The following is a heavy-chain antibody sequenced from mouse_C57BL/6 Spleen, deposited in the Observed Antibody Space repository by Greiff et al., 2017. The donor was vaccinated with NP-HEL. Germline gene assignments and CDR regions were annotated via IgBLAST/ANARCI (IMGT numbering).Heavy chain of an antibody. D-gene: IGHD4-1*01. J-gene: IGHJ3*01. Sequence: QVHVKQSGAELVKPGASVKMSCKASGYTFTSYWITWVKQRPGQGLEWIGDIYPGSGSTNYNEKFKSKATLTVDTSSSTAYMQLSSLTSEDSAVYYCAKTGTSAYWGQGTLVTVSA. CDR2: IYPGSGST. CDR3: AKTGTSAY. CDR1: GYTFTSYW. V-gene: IGHV1-55*01.